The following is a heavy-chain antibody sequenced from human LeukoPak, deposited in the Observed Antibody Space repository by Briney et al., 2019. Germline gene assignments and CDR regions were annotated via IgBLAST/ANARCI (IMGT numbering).Heavy chain of an antibody. V-gene: IGHV4-38-2*02. J-gene: IGHJ4*02. CDR1: GYSISSGYY. D-gene: IGHD1-1*01. Sequence: SETLSLTCTVSGYSISSGYYWGWIRQPPGKGLEWIGSIYHSGSTYYNPSLKSRVTISVDTSKNQFSLKLSSVTAADTAVYYCASLLQLEGDYWGQGTLVTVSS. CDR2: IYHSGST. CDR3: ASLLQLEGDY.